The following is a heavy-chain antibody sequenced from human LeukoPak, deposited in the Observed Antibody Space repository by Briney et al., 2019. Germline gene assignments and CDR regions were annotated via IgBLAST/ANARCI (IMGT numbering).Heavy chain of an antibody. CDR2: ISSSSSYT. CDR1: GFTFSDYY. CDR3: ARGTGTTAYFDY. V-gene: IGHV3-11*06. J-gene: IGHJ4*02. Sequence: KPGGSLRLSCAASGFTFSDYYMSWIRQAPGKGLEWVSYISSSSSYTKYGDSVKGRFTISRDNAKNSLYTQVNSLRAEDTSVYYCARGTGTTAYFDYWGQGTLVTVSS. D-gene: IGHD1-1*01.